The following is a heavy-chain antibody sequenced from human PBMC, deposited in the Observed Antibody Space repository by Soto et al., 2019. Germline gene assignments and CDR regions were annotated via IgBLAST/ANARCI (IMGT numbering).Heavy chain of an antibody. J-gene: IGHJ6*02. Sequence: PSETLSLTCAAYGGSFSGYYWSWIRQPPGKGLEWIGEINHSGSTNYNPSLKSRVTISVDTSKNQFSLKLSSVTAADTAVYYCARGGDYGDYGGLYYYYGMDVWGQGTTVTVSS. D-gene: IGHD4-17*01. CDR3: ARGGDYGDYGGLYYYYGMDV. CDR2: INHSGST. V-gene: IGHV4-34*01. CDR1: GGSFSGYY.